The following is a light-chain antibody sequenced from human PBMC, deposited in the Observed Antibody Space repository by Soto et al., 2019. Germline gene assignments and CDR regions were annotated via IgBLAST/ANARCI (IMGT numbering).Light chain of an antibody. Sequence: ENVLTQSPGTLSLSPGERATLSCRASQSFSSSYLAWYQQRPGQAPRVLIYDASSRATGNPDRFSGSGSGTDFTLTISRLEPEYFAVYYCQRCGSSRAFGQGTKVEIK. V-gene: IGKV3-20*01. J-gene: IGKJ1*01. CDR3: QRCGSSRA. CDR2: DAS. CDR1: QSFSSSY.